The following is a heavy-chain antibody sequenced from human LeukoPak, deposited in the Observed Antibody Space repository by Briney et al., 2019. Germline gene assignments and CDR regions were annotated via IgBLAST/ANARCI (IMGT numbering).Heavy chain of an antibody. V-gene: IGHV1-69*06. J-gene: IGHJ4*02. CDR3: AREVHGSGSYYTFDY. CDR2: IIPIFGTA. Sequence: GSSVKVSCKASGGTFSSYAISWGRQAPGQGLEWMGGIIPIFGTANYAQKFQGRVTITADKSTSTAYMELSSLRSEDTAVYYCAREVHGSGSYYTFDYWGQGTLVTVSS. D-gene: IGHD3-10*01. CDR1: GGTFSSYA.